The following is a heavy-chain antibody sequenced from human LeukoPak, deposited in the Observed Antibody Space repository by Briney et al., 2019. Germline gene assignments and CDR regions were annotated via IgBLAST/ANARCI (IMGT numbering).Heavy chain of an antibody. V-gene: IGHV3-30*19. Sequence: RSLRLSCAASGFTFSSYGMHWVRQAPGKGLEWVAVISDDGSNKYYADSVKGRFTISRDNSKNTLYVQMNSLRAEDTAVYYCARALLGYCSSTGCYTGDYWGQGTLVTVSS. D-gene: IGHD2-2*02. CDR2: ISDDGSNK. J-gene: IGHJ4*02. CDR1: GFTFSSYG. CDR3: ARALLGYCSSTGCYTGDY.